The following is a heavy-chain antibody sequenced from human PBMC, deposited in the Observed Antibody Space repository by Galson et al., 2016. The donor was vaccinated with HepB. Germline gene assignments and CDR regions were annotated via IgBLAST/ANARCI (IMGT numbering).Heavy chain of an antibody. CDR1: GFTFSSYW. Sequence: SLRLSCAASGFTFSSYWMSWVRQAPGKGLEWVAVIWYDGSNKYYADSVKGRFTISRDNSKNTLYLQMNSLRAEDTAVYYCARDRDTILSYYGMDVWGQGTTVTVAS. J-gene: IGHJ6*02. V-gene: IGHV3-33*08. D-gene: IGHD3-9*01. CDR3: ARDRDTILSYYGMDV. CDR2: IWYDGSNK.